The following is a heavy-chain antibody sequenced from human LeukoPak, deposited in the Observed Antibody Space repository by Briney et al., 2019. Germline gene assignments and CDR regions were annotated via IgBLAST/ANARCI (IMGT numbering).Heavy chain of an antibody. CDR3: AKEGTKYSSSLFDC. V-gene: IGHV3-30*18. CDR2: VAHDGSVK. Sequence: GRSLRLSCAASGFTFSSFGMQWVRQAPGKGLEWVAVVAHDGSVKHYADPVKGRFTISRDNSKDTLYLQMNSLTAEDTAVYYCAKEGTKYSSSLFDCWGQGTLVTVSS. J-gene: IGHJ5*01. CDR1: GFTFSSFG. D-gene: IGHD6-13*01.